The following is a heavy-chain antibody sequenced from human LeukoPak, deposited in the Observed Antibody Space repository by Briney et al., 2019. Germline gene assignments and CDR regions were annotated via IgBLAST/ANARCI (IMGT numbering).Heavy chain of an antibody. J-gene: IGHJ6*02. CDR3: ASLLGYCSSTSCAYGMDV. V-gene: IGHV1-69*04. D-gene: IGHD2-2*01. Sequence: ASVKVSCKASGGTFSSYAISWVRQAPGQGLEWMGRIIPIFGIANYAQKFQGRVTITADKSTSTAYMELSSLRSEDTAVYYCASLLGYCSSTSCAYGMDVWGQGTTVTISS. CDR1: GGTFSSYA. CDR2: IIPIFGIA.